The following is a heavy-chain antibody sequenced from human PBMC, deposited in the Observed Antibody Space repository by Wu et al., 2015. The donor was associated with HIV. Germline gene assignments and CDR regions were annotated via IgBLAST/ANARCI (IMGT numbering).Heavy chain of an antibody. Sequence: QVQLVQSGAEVKKPGASVKVSCQASGYTITTYDFNWVRQAPGQGLEWMGWMNSNNGKTGYGQKFQGRVAMTRNISTRTAYMKLSGLKSEDTAVYYCATSYYGSGSYPTFYYYYAMDVWGQGTTVTVSS. CDR1: GYTITTYD. V-gene: IGHV1-8*01. J-gene: IGHJ6*02. CDR3: ATSYYGSGSYPTFYYYYAMDV. D-gene: IGHD3-10*01. CDR2: MNSNNGKT.